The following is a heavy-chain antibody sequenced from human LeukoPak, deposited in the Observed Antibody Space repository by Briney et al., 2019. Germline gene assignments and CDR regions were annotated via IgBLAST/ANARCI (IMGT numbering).Heavy chain of an antibody. CDR1: GYIFNNYY. CDR2: INPDSGDT. V-gene: IGHV1-2*02. CDR3: TREARAGNWFDP. Sequence: GASVKVSCKASGYIFNNYYIHWVRQAPGQGLEWMGWINPDSGDTNYAQKFQGRVTMTRDTSINTLYMELSRLTYDDTAIFYCTREARAGNWFDPWGQGTLITVS. D-gene: IGHD5-12*01. J-gene: IGHJ5*02.